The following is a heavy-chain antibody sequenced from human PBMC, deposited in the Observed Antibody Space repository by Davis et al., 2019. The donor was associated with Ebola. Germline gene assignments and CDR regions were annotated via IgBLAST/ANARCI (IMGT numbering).Heavy chain of an antibody. Sequence: MPSETLSLTCAVSGGSISSSNWWSWVRQPPGKGLEWLGEIYHSGSTNYNPSLKSRVTISVDKSKNQFSLKLSSVTAADTAVYYCARDRVYYYGSGSYYTNNWFDPWGQGTLVTVSS. V-gene: IGHV4-4*02. CDR2: IYHSGST. CDR3: ARDRVYYYGSGSYYTNNWFDP. J-gene: IGHJ5*02. D-gene: IGHD3-10*01. CDR1: GGSISSSNW.